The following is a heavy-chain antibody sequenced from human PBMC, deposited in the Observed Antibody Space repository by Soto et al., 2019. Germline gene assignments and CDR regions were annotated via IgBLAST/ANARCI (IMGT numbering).Heavy chain of an antibody. CDR1: GGSISSYY. D-gene: IGHD3-10*01. Sequence: PSETLSLTCTVSGGSISSYYWSWIRQPPGKGLEWIGYIYYSGSTNYNPSLKSRVTISVDTSKNQFSLKLSSVTAADTAVYYCAGYGDAFDIWGQGTMVT. J-gene: IGHJ3*02. CDR2: IYYSGST. V-gene: IGHV4-59*01. CDR3: AGYGDAFDI.